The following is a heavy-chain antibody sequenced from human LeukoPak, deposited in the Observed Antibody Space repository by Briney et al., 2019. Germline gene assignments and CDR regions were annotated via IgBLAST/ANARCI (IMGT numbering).Heavy chain of an antibody. J-gene: IGHJ4*02. CDR2: ISSSSSYI. D-gene: IGHD3-9*01. CDR1: GFTFSSYS. V-gene: IGHV3-21*01. CDR3: VRDNDWAFHY. Sequence: GGSLRLSCAASGFTFSSYSMNWVRQAPGKGLEWVSSISSSSSYIYYADSVKGRFTISRDNADNSLYLQMNNLRDEDTALYYCVRDNDWAFHYWGQGTLVTVSS.